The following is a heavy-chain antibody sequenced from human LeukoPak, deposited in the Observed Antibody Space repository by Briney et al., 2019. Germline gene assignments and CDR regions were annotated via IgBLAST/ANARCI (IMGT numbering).Heavy chain of an antibody. CDR3: AGLPGIAAAGTPIYYYGMDV. CDR2: IIPIFGTA. D-gene: IGHD6-13*01. V-gene: IGHV1-69*13. CDR1: GGTFSSYA. J-gene: IGHJ6*02. Sequence: SVTVSCKASGGTFSSYAISWVRQAPGQGLEWMGGIIPIFGTANYAQKFQGRVTITADESTSTACMELSSLRSEDTAVYYCAGLPGIAAAGTPIYYYGMDVWGQGTTVTVSS.